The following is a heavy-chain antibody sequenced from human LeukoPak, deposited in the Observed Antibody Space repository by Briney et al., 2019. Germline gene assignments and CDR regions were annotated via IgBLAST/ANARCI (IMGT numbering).Heavy chain of an antibody. CDR2: IYYSGST. D-gene: IGHD3-10*01. CDR1: GGSISSGGYY. CDR3: ARDQVLWFGELSNYYYGMDV. Sequence: SQTLSLTCTVSGGSISSGGYYWSWIRQHPGKGLEWIGYIYYSGSTYYNPSLKSRLTISVDTSKNQFSLKLSSVTAADTAVYYCARDQVLWFGELSNYYYGMDVWGQGTTVTVSS. V-gene: IGHV4-31*03. J-gene: IGHJ6*02.